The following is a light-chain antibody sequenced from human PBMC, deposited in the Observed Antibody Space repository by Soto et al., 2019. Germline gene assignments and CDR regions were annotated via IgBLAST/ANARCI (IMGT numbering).Light chain of an antibody. V-gene: IGKV3-15*01. Sequence: EIVMTQSPATLSVSPGERATLSCRASQSVSTKLAWYRQKPGQAPRLLIYGASSRPTGIPAGFSGSGSGTEFTLTINSLQSEDFAVYYCQQYKNWPHFTFGPGTTVDIK. CDR1: QSVSTK. CDR2: GAS. J-gene: IGKJ3*01. CDR3: QQYKNWPHFT.